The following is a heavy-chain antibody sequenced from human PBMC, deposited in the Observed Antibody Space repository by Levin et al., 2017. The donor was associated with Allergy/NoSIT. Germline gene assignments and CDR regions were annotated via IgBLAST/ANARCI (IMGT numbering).Heavy chain of an antibody. Sequence: ETLSLTCAASGFTFRTYWMSWVRQVPGKGLEWVANIKEDGSESYYVASVTGRFTMSRDNAKNSLYLQMNSLRVEDTAAYYCARDRDSGYSGGDALDIWGQGTMVTVSS. CDR1: GFTFRTYW. V-gene: IGHV3-7*01. CDR3: ARDRDSGYSGGDALDI. D-gene: IGHD3-22*01. CDR2: IKEDGSES. J-gene: IGHJ3*02.